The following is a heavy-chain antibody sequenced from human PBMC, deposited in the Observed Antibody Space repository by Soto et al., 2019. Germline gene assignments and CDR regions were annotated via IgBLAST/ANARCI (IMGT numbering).Heavy chain of an antibody. CDR1: GGSISSGGYY. V-gene: IGHV4-31*03. J-gene: IGHJ4*02. D-gene: IGHD6-6*01. Sequence: TLSLTCTVSGGSISSGGYYWSWIRQHPGKGLEWIGYIYYSGSTYYNPSLKSRVTISVDTSKNQFSLKLSSVTAADTAVYYCARSSIAARPIDYWGQGTLVTVSA. CDR3: ARSSIAARPIDY. CDR2: IYYSGST.